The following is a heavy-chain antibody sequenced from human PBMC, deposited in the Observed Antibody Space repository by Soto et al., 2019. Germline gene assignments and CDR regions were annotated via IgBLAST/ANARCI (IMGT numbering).Heavy chain of an antibody. CDR1: GGSISSGDYY. D-gene: IGHD2-21*02. J-gene: IGHJ4*02. CDR3: ARERKVTYFDY. V-gene: IGHV4-30-4*01. CDR2: IYYSGST. Sequence: PSETLSLTCTVSGGSISSGDYYWSWIRQPPGKGLEWIGYIYYSGSTYYNPSLKSRVTISVDTSKNQFSLKLSSVTAADTAVYYCARERKVTYFDYWGQGTLVTVSS.